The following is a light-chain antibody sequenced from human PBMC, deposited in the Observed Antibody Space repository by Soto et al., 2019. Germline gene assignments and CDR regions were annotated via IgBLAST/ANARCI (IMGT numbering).Light chain of an antibody. V-gene: IGLV1-44*01. CDR2: TDY. J-gene: IGLJ3*02. CDR3: ASWDDSLSGGV. CDR1: NSNIGTYT. Sequence: QSVLTQPPSASGTPGQRVIISCSGSNSNIGTYTVDWYQQLPGTAPNLLIYTDYHRPSGVPDRFSGSKSGTSASLAISGLQSDDEADYYCASWDDSLSGGVFGGGTKLTVL.